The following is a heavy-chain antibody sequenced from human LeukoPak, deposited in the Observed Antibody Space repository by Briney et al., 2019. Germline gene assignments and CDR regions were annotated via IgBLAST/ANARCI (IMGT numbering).Heavy chain of an antibody. CDR3: ASHRYCFDP. CDR1: GGSISSYY. J-gene: IGHJ5*02. CDR2: IYYSGST. V-gene: IGHV4-59*01. Sequence: SETLTLTCTVSGGSISSYYWSWIRQPPGKGLEWIGYIYYSGSTNYNPSLKSRVTISVDTSKNHLYLKLSSVTAADTAVYYCASHRYCFDPWGQGTLVTVSS.